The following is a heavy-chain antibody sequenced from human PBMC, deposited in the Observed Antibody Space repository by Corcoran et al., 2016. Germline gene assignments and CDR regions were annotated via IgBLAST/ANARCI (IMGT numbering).Heavy chain of an antibody. V-gene: IGHV3-53*01. CDR2: IYSGGST. Sequence: EVQLVESGGGLIQPGGSLRLSCAASGFTVSSNYMSWVRQAPGKGLEWVSVIYSGGSTYYADSVKGRFTISRDNSKNTLYLQMNSLRAEDTAVYYWARDDLVELAGTVDYYYGMDVWGQGTTVTVSS. CDR1: GFTVSSNY. CDR3: ARDDLVELAGTVDYYYGMDV. J-gene: IGHJ6*02. D-gene: IGHD6-19*01.